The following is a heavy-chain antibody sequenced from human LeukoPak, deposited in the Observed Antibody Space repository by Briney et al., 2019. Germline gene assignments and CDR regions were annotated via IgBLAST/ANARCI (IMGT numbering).Heavy chain of an antibody. V-gene: IGHV3-30*04. J-gene: IGHJ6*02. CDR3: ARDWMGATVWHYHYGMDV. Sequence: PGRSLRLSCAASGFTFSSYAMHWVRQAPGKGLEWVAFIRYDGSNKYYADSVKGRFTISRDNSKNTLYLQMNSLRGEDTAVYYCARDWMGATVWHYHYGMDVWGQGTTVTVSS. CDR2: IRYDGSNK. CDR1: GFTFSSYA. D-gene: IGHD1-26*01.